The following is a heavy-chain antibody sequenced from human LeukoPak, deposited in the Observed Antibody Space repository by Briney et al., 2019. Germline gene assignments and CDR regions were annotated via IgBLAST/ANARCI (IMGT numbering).Heavy chain of an antibody. J-gene: IGHJ6*02. CDR2: IYYSGST. D-gene: IGHD3-10*01. Sequence: SETLSLTCTVSGGSITSYYWSWIRQPPGKGLEYIGYIYYSGSTNYNPSLKSRVTISVDTSKRQFSLKLSSVTAADTAVYYCATSGKLTTYYTMDVWGQGTSVTVSS. CDR1: GGSITSYY. CDR3: ATSGKLTTYYTMDV. V-gene: IGHV4-59*01.